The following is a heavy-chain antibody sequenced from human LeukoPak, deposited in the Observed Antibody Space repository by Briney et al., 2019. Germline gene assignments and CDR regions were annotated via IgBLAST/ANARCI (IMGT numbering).Heavy chain of an antibody. J-gene: IGHJ4*02. V-gene: IGHV5-51*01. D-gene: IGHD2-21*01. CDR1: GYSFTSYW. CDR2: IYPGDSDT. Sequence: GESLQISCKGSGYSFTSYWIGWVRQMPGKGLEWMGIIYPGDSDTRYSPSFQGQVTISADKSISTAYLQWSSLKASDTAMYYCAGHSRGPFLTSDYWGQGTLVTVSS. CDR3: AGHSRGPFLTSDY.